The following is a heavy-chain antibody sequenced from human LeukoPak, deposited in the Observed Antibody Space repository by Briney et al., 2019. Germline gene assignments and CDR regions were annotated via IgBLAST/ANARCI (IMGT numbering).Heavy chain of an antibody. CDR2: IYLGDSDT. D-gene: IGHD2/OR15-2a*01. Sequence: GESLKISCQASGDDFTTYWIGWLRQTPGRGLEWMGTIYLGDSDTRYSPSFEGRVIISADKSISTTYLQWTSVRASDTATYYCARNLVYGSDARRRAFDIWGHGTRVFVSS. J-gene: IGHJ3*02. CDR1: GDDFTTYW. V-gene: IGHV5-51*01. CDR3: ARNLVYGSDARRRAFDI.